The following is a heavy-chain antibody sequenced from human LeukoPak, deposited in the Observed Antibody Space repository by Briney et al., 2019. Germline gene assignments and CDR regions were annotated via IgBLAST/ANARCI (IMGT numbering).Heavy chain of an antibody. D-gene: IGHD3-16*02. CDR2: ISYDGSNK. V-gene: IGHV3-30-3*01. J-gene: IGHJ4*02. Sequence: GRSLRLSCAASGFTFSSYAMHWVRQAPGKGLEWVAVISYDGSNKCYADSVKGRFTISRDNSKNTLYLQMNSLRAEDTAVYYCARDRGTFGGVIVPYYFDYWGQGTLVTVSS. CDR1: GFTFSSYA. CDR3: ARDRGTFGGVIVPYYFDY.